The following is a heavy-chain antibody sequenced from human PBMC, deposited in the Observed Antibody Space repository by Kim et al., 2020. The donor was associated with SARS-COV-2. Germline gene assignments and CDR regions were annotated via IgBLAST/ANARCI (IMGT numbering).Heavy chain of an antibody. CDR2: FDPEDGET. D-gene: IGHD3-22*01. CDR3: ATEYDSSGYSEFDY. J-gene: IGHJ4*02. CDR1: GYTLTELS. V-gene: IGHV1-24*01. Sequence: ASVKVSCKVSGYTLTELSMHWVRQAPGKGLEWMGGFDPEDGETIYAQKFQGRVTMTEDTSTDTAYMELSSLRSEDTAVYYCATEYDSSGYSEFDYWGQGTLVTVSS.